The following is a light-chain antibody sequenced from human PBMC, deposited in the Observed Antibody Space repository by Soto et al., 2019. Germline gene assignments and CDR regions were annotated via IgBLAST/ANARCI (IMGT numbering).Light chain of an antibody. CDR3: SSYAGSSIFVV. V-gene: IGLV2-23*02. CDR2: EDN. CDR1: SSDIGSYDR. Sequence: QSVLTQPASVSGSPGQSITISCTGTSSDIGSYDRVSWYQWHPGKAPKLMIYEDNKRPSWISNRFSGSKSGNTASLTISGLQAEDEADYYCSSYAGSSIFVVFGGGTKVTVL. J-gene: IGLJ2*01.